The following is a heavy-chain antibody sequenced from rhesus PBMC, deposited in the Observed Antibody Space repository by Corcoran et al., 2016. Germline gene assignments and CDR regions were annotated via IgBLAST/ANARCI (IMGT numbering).Heavy chain of an antibody. CDR3: ERDMKYCNFYGLDS. V-gene: IGHV4-80*01. D-gene: IGHD2-21*01. Sequence: QVQLQESGPGLVKPSETLSLTCAVSGASISTSWWSWIRQSPGKGREWIGEINGNSGKTYYNPSLKSLVTISIDSSKNQFSLKVNSVTAADTAVYYCERDMKYCNFYGLDSWGQGVVVTVSS. CDR1: GASISTSW. CDR2: INGNSGKT. J-gene: IGHJ6*01.